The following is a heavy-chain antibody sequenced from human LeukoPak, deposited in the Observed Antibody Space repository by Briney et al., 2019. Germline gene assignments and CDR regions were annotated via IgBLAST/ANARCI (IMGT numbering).Heavy chain of an antibody. CDR3: ARVGIAAAGIDY. Sequence: GGSLRLSCAASGFTFSSYWMSWVRQAPGKGLEWVANINKDGGEKYYVDSVKGRFTISRDNAKNSLYLQMNSLRAEDTAVYYCARVGIAAAGIDYWGQGTLVTVSS. V-gene: IGHV3-7*01. D-gene: IGHD6-13*01. CDR2: INKDGGEK. J-gene: IGHJ4*02. CDR1: GFTFSSYW.